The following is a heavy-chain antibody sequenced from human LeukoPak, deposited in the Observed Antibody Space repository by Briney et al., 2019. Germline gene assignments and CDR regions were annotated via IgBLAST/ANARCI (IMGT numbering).Heavy chain of an antibody. Sequence: GESLRLSCAASGFTVSNNYMSWVRQAPGKGLEWVSIIYSGGSTYYADSVKGRFTISRDNSKNTLYLQMNSLRAEDTAVYYCARDCCSGGNAGHWGQGTLVTVSS. CDR1: GFTVSNNY. CDR3: ARDCCSGGNAGH. D-gene: IGHD6-19*01. V-gene: IGHV3-66*01. J-gene: IGHJ4*02. CDR2: IYSGGST.